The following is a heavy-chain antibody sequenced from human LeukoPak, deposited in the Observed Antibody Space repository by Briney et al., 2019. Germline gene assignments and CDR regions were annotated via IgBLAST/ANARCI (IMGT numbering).Heavy chain of an antibody. Sequence: GRCLRLSCAAAGSTLSSYAMSSVRHAPGKGLECVSAISGRGGSTTYTHSVKGRFTMSKDNSKNKLYPQMTSLRAEDKAVYYCGKRFWSYSPAFDIWVQGTMVTVSS. D-gene: IGHD2-15*01. V-gene: IGHV3-23*01. CDR3: GKRFWSYSPAFDI. J-gene: IGHJ3*02. CDR2: ISGRGGST. CDR1: GSTLSSYA.